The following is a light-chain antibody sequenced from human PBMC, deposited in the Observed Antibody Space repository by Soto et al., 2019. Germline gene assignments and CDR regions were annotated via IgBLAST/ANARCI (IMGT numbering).Light chain of an antibody. V-gene: IGKV3-15*01. Sequence: IVLTQSPATLSLSIGERATLSCRASQSVSSNLAWYQQKPGQAPRLLIYGASTRATGIPARFSGSGSGTEFTLTISSLQSGDFATYYCQHYNTYPWTFGHGTKVDIK. J-gene: IGKJ1*01. CDR2: GAS. CDR3: QHYNTYPWT. CDR1: QSVSSN.